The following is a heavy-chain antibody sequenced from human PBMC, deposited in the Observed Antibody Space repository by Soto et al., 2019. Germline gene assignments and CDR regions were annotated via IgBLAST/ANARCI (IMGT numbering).Heavy chain of an antibody. CDR2: IYYSGST. V-gene: IGHV4-31*03. D-gene: IGHD3-16*02. CDR1: GVSISSGGYY. Sequence: LSLTCTVSGVSISSGGYYWSWIRQHPGKGLEWIGYIYYSGSTYYNPSLKSRVTISVDTSKNQFSLKLSSVTAADTAGYYCGGAPMTTSGRALVKPYRLEVWAQGTQVSVSS. CDR3: GGAPMTTSGRALVKPYRLEV. J-gene: IGHJ6*02.